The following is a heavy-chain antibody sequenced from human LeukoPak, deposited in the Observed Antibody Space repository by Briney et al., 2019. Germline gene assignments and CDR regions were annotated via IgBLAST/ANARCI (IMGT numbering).Heavy chain of an antibody. V-gene: IGHV5-51*01. CDR2: IYPGDSDT. Sequence: GESLKISCKGSGYSFTSYWIGWVRPMPGKGLEWMGIIYPGDSDTRYSPSFQGQVTISADKAISTAYLQWSSLKASDTAMYYCARHRTTMVRGAWDAFDIWGQGTMVTVSS. D-gene: IGHD3-10*01. J-gene: IGHJ3*02. CDR3: ARHRTTMVRGAWDAFDI. CDR1: GYSFTSYW.